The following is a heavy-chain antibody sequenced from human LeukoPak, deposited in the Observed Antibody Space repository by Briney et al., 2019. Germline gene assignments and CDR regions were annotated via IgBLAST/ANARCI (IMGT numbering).Heavy chain of an antibody. D-gene: IGHD5-18*01. Sequence: GRSLRLSCAASGFNFNDYGMHWVRQAPGKGLEWVAIIWHDGNNKYYADSVRGRFTISRDSSKNTLYLEMNSLRAEDTAVYYCARDGAYSYTYWGQGTLVTVSS. J-gene: IGHJ4*02. CDR3: ARDGAYSYTY. V-gene: IGHV3-33*01. CDR2: IWHDGNNK. CDR1: GFNFNDYG.